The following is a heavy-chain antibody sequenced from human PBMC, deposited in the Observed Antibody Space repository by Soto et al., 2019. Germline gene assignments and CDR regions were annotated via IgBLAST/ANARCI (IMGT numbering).Heavy chain of an antibody. Sequence: SETLSLTCTVSGGSISSGDYYWSWIRQPPGKGLEWIGYIYYSGSTYYNPSLKSRVTISVDTSKNQFSLKLSSVTAADTAVYYCARVPDSSSWYENSYNWFDPWGQGTLVTVSS. CDR1: GGSISSGDYY. CDR3: ARVPDSSSWYENSYNWFDP. D-gene: IGHD6-13*01. V-gene: IGHV4-30-4*01. CDR2: IYYSGST. J-gene: IGHJ5*02.